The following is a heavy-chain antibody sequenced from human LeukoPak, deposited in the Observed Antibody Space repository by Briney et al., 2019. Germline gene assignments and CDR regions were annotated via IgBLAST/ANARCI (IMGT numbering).Heavy chain of an antibody. D-gene: IGHD2-2*01. Sequence: ASVKVSCKASGYTFTSYYMHWVRQAPGQGREWMGIINPSGGSTSYAQKFQGRVTMTRDTSTSTVYMELSSLRSEDTAVYYCARDGGDIVVVPAAGGFDPWGQGTLVTVSS. CDR1: GYTFTSYY. V-gene: IGHV1-46*01. CDR3: ARDGGDIVVVPAAGGFDP. CDR2: INPSGGST. J-gene: IGHJ5*02.